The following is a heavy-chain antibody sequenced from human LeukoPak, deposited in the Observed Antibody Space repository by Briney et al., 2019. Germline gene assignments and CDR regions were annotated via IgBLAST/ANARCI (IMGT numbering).Heavy chain of an antibody. J-gene: IGHJ5*02. Sequence: ASVKVSCKASGYTFTGYYMHWVRQAPGQGLEWMGWINPNSGGTNYAQKFQGRVTMTRDTSISTAYMELSRLRSDDTAVYYCARWGYCSSTSCYTDYNRFDPWGQGTLVTVSS. CDR3: ARWGYCSSTSCYTDYNRFDP. CDR2: INPNSGGT. D-gene: IGHD2-2*02. V-gene: IGHV1-2*02. CDR1: GYTFTGYY.